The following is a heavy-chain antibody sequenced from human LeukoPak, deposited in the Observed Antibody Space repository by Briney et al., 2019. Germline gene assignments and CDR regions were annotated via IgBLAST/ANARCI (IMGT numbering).Heavy chain of an antibody. CDR3: AVPQGLAREQVDY. Sequence: PSETLSLTCTVSGGSIRNSNYYWGWIRQPPGKGLEWIGSIYYSGSTYYKPSLKSRVTISVDMSKNQFSLKLSSVTAADTAVYYCAVPQGLAREQVDYWGQGTLVTVSS. CDR2: IYYSGST. V-gene: IGHV4-39*01. D-gene: IGHD1-26*01. J-gene: IGHJ4*02. CDR1: GGSIRNSNYY.